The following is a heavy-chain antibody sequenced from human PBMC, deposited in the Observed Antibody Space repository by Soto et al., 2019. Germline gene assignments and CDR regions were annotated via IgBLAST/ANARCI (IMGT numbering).Heavy chain of an antibody. J-gene: IGHJ4*02. CDR3: AADPYCGGDCYFDY. V-gene: IGHV1-58*01. CDR2: IVVGSGNT. Sequence: ASVKVSCKASGFTFFTSAVQWVRQARGQGLEWIGWIVVGSGNTNYAQKFQERVTNTRDMSTNTAYMELTSLRSEDTAVYYCAADPYCGGDCYFDYWGQGIMVTVSS. CDR1: GFTFFTSA. D-gene: IGHD2-21*02.